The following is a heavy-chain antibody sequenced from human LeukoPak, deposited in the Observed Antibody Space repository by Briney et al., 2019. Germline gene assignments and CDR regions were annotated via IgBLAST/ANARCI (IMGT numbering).Heavy chain of an antibody. J-gene: IGHJ4*02. CDR1: GGSISSYY. Sequence: PSETLSLTCTVSGGSISSYYWSWIRQPPGKGLEWIGYIYYSGSTNYNPSLKSRVTISVDTSKNQFSLKLSSVTAADTAVYYCARGPYYDILTGYLYYFDYWGQGTLVTVSS. CDR2: IYYSGST. V-gene: IGHV4-59*01. CDR3: ARGPYYDILTGYLYYFDY. D-gene: IGHD3-9*01.